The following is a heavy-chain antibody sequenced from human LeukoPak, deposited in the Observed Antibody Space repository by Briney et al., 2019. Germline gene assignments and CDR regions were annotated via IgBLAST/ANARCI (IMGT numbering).Heavy chain of an antibody. CDR1: GGSISSSSYY. V-gene: IGHV4-39*07. J-gene: IGHJ6*03. CDR2: IYYSGST. CDR3: ARGSRYYYYMDV. Sequence: SETLSLTCTVSGGSISSSSYYWGWIRQPPGKGLEWIGSIYYSGSTYYNPSLKSRVTISLDTSKNQFSLKLSSVTAADTAVYYCARGSRYYYYMDVWGKGTTVTISS.